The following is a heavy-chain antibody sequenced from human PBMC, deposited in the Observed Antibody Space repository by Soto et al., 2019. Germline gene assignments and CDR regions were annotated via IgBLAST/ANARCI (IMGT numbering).Heavy chain of an antibody. CDR2: INHSGST. Sequence: SETLSLTCAVYGGSFSGYYWSWIRQPPGKGLELIGEINHSGSTNYNPSLKSRVTISVDTSKNQFSLKLSSVTAADTAVYYCARGVTMVRGVSSSDYWGQGTLVTVSS. CDR1: GGSFSGYY. J-gene: IGHJ4*02. CDR3: ARGVTMVRGVSSSDY. V-gene: IGHV4-34*01. D-gene: IGHD3-10*01.